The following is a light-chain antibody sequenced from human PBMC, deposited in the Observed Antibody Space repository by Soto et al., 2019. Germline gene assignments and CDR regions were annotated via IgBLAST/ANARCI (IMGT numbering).Light chain of an antibody. CDR2: DAS. CDR3: QQRSNWPRLT. J-gene: IGKJ4*01. CDR1: QSDSSY. V-gene: IGKV3-11*01. Sequence: EIVLPQSPATLSLSTGERATLSCRASQSDSSYLAWYQQKPGQAPRLLIYDASNRATGIPARFSGSGSGTDFTLTISSLEPEDFAVYYCQQRSNWPRLTFGGGTKVDIK.